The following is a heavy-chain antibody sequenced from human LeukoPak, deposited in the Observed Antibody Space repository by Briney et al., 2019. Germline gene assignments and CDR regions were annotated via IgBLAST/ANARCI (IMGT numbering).Heavy chain of an antibody. Sequence: GGSLRLSCAASGFTFSSYAMHWVRQAPGKGLEWVAVISYDGSNKYYADSEKGRFTISRDNSKNTLYLQMNSLRAEDTAVYYCASPYYDILTGYDAFDIWGQGTMVTVSS. J-gene: IGHJ3*02. CDR3: ASPYYDILTGYDAFDI. D-gene: IGHD3-9*01. CDR2: ISYDGSNK. V-gene: IGHV3-30-3*01. CDR1: GFTFSSYA.